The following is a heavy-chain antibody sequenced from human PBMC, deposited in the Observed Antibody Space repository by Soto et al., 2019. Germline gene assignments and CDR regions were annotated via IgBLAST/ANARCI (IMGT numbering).Heavy chain of an antibody. CDR1: GFSLTTSGVG. Sequence: QITLNESGPTQVKPRQTLTLTCTFFGFSLTTSGVGVGWIRQSPGKAPEWLALIYWDDDKRYSPSLKSRLTITKDTSKTQVVLTMADLDPADTATYYCAHRVLRTVFGLVTTTAIYFDFWGQGTPVAVSS. CDR2: IYWDDDK. V-gene: IGHV2-5*02. J-gene: IGHJ4*02. D-gene: IGHD3-3*01. CDR3: AHRVLRTVFGLVTTTAIYFDF.